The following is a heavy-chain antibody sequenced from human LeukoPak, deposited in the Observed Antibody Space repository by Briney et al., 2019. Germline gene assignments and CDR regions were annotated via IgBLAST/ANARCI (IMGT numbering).Heavy chain of an antibody. J-gene: IGHJ4*02. CDR1: GFTFSSYG. CDR2: ISYDGSNK. V-gene: IGHV3-30*18. D-gene: IGHD3-10*01. Sequence: PGRSLRLSCAASGFTFSSYGMHWVRQAPGKGLEWVAVISYDGSNKYYADSVKGRFTIPRDNSKNTLYLQMNSLRAEDTAVYYCAKLSLRWYYGEGGYFDYWGQGTLVTVSS. CDR3: AKLSLRWYYGEGGYFDY.